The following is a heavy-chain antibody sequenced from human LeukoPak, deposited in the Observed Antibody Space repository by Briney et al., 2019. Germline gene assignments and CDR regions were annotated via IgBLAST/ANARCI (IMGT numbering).Heavy chain of an antibody. CDR1: GFTFSSYA. J-gene: IGHJ4*02. CDR2: ISGSGGST. CDR3: ARGSTYYDSSGQVPFDY. Sequence: GGSLRLSCAASGFTFSSYAMSWVRQAPGKGLEWVSAISGSGGSTYYADSVKGRFTISRDNSKNSLYLQMNSLRAEDTAVYYCARGSTYYDSSGQVPFDYWGQGTLVTVSS. V-gene: IGHV3-23*01. D-gene: IGHD3-22*01.